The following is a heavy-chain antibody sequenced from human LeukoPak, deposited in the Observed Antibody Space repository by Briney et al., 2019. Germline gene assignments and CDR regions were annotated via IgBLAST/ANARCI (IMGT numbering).Heavy chain of an antibody. D-gene: IGHD3-22*01. Sequence: SETLSLTCAVYGGSFSGYYWSWIRQPPGKGLEWIGEINHSGSTNYNPYLKSRITITVDTSTNQLSLMQSTLTTADTAVYYCARTHYYDSRRMLYWGQGTLVTVSS. CDR3: ARTHYYDSRRMLY. V-gene: IGHV4-34*01. CDR1: GGSFSGYY. J-gene: IGHJ4*02. CDR2: INHSGST.